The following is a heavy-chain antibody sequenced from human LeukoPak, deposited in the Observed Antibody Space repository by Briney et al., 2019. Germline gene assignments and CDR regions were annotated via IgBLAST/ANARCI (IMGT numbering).Heavy chain of an antibody. J-gene: IGHJ4*02. Sequence: ASVKVSCKASGGTFSSYAISWVRQAPGQGLEWMGGIIPIFGTANYAQKFQGRVTITADESTSTAYMELSSLRSEDTAVYYCARDQVVDDYVWGSYRFDYWGQGTLVTVSS. D-gene: IGHD3-16*02. V-gene: IGHV1-69*13. CDR2: IIPIFGTA. CDR1: GGTFSSYA. CDR3: ARDQVVDDYVWGSYRFDY.